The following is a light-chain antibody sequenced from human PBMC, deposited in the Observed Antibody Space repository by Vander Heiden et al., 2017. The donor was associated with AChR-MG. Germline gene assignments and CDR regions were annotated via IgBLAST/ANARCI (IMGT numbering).Light chain of an antibody. V-gene: IGLV2-14*01. J-gene: IGLJ2*01. CDR1: SSDVGGYNY. CDR2: DVS. CDR3: SSYTSSSTLDVV. Sequence: QSALPQPAFVSWPPGHSIPISCTGTSSDVGGYNYVSWYQQHPGKAPKLMIYDVSNRPSGVSNRFAGSKSGNTASLTISGLQAEDEADYYCSSYTSSSTLDVVFGGGTKLTVL.